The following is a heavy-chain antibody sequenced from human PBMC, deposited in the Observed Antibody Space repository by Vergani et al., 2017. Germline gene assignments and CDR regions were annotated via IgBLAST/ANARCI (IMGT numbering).Heavy chain of an antibody. J-gene: IGHJ5*02. D-gene: IGHD3-9*01. Sequence: RLLQSGAEVKKPGSSVKVSCRASGGTFSSYAISWVRQAPGQGLEWMGRITPQNGGTQYAEKFKGRVTMTRDTSITTAYMELTSLTSDDTAVYYCVRGVTFDWLSTWGQGTLVTVSS. CDR1: GGTFSSYA. CDR3: VRGVTFDWLST. CDR2: ITPQNGGT. V-gene: IGHV1-2*02.